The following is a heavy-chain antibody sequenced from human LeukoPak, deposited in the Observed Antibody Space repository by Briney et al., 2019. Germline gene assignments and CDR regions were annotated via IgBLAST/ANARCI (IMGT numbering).Heavy chain of an antibody. V-gene: IGHV3-48*04. D-gene: IGHD6-13*01. J-gene: IGHJ4*02. Sequence: GGSLTLSCAASGFTFSNYWMTWVRRAPGKGLEWVSSISRSATTIYYADSVKGRFTISRDNAKNSLYLQMNSLRAEDTAVYFCARVGALSSSWLLYWGQGTLVTVSS. CDR1: GFTFSNYW. CDR3: ARVGALSSSWLLY. CDR2: ISRSATTI.